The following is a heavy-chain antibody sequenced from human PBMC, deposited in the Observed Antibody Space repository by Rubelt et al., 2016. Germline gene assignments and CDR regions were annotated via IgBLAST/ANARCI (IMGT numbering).Heavy chain of an antibody. V-gene: IGHV3-23*04. Sequence: EVQLVESGGGLVQPGGSLRLSCAASGFTFSSYDMNWVRQAPGKGLEWVSVISGSGSSQDYADSVKGRFTISRDNSKNTLYLQMNSLRDEDTAVYYCAKVKWVSWGQGTLVTVSS. J-gene: IGHJ4*02. D-gene: IGHD2-8*01. CDR2: ISGSGSSQ. CDR3: AKVKWVS. CDR1: GFTFSSYD.